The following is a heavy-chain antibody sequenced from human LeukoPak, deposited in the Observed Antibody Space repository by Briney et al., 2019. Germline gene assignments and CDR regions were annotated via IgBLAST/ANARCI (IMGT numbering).Heavy chain of an antibody. D-gene: IGHD3-22*01. V-gene: IGHV4-34*01. CDR2: INHSGST. CDR3: ARENPSGYYNRPIDY. J-gene: IGHJ4*02. Sequence: PSETLSLTCAVYGGSFSGYYWSWIRQPPGKGLEWIGEINHSGSTNYNPSLKSRVTISVDTSKNQFSLKLSSVTAADTAIYYCARENPSGYYNRPIDYWGQGTLVTVSS. CDR1: GGSFSGYY.